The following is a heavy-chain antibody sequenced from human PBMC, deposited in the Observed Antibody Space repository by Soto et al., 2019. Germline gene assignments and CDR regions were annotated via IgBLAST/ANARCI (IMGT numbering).Heavy chain of an antibody. CDR2: ISYSGST. D-gene: IGHD3-16*02. CDR1: GASFSSGDYY. Sequence: QVQLQESGPGLVKPSQTLSLTCTVSGASFSSGDYYWSWIRQPPGKGLEWIGYISYSGSTYYNPSLKHRLTISIDTSKDQFSLRLSSVTAADTAVYYCASSRALHDYIWGTSRYGNYLDYWGQGTLVTVSS. V-gene: IGHV4-30-4*01. J-gene: IGHJ4*02. CDR3: ASSRALHDYIWGTSRYGNYLDY.